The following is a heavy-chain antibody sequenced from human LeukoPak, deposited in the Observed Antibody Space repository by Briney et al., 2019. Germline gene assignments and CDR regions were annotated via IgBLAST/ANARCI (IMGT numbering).Heavy chain of an antibody. J-gene: IGHJ4*02. CDR1: GYTFTSYG. CDR2: MNPNSGDT. Sequence: ASVTVSCKASGYTFTSYGINWVRQATGQGLEWLGRMNPNSGDTAYAQKFQGRVTMTRSTSISTAYMELTSLRSEDTAVYFCARLGIAAADDDYWGQGTLVTVSS. CDR3: ARLGIAAADDDY. V-gene: IGHV1-8*01. D-gene: IGHD6-13*01.